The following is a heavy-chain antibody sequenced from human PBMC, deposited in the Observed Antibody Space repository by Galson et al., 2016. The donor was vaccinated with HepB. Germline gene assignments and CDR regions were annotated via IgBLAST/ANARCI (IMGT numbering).Heavy chain of an antibody. J-gene: IGHJ5*02. CDR2: INHRGST. Sequence: ETLSLTCAVYGGSFNDYYWSWIRQPPGKGLEWIGEINHRGSTNYNPSLKSRVTISIDMSKNQLSRNLRYVTAEETAVYYCARSTWYEPLPYDPWGQGTLVTASS. CDR3: ARSTWYEPLPYDP. V-gene: IGHV4-34*01. D-gene: IGHD6-13*01. CDR1: GGSFNDYY.